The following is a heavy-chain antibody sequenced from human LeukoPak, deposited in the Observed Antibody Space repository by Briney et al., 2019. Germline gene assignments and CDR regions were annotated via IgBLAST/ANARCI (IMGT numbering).Heavy chain of an antibody. CDR2: ISAYNGNT. CDR3: ARDSAQQLPDY. J-gene: IGHJ4*02. V-gene: IGHV1-18*01. Sequence: ASVKVSCKASGYTFTSYGISWVRQAPGQGLEWMGWISAYNGNTNYAQKLQGRVTMTRDTSISTAYMELSRLRSDDTAVYYCARDSAQQLPDYWGQGTLVTVSS. CDR1: GYTFTSYG. D-gene: IGHD6-13*01.